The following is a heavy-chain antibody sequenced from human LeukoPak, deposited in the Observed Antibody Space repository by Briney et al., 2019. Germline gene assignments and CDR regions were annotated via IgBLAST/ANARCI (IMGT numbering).Heavy chain of an antibody. CDR1: GLTVSSHY. Sequence: GGSLRPSCAASGLTVSSHYMSWVRQAPGKGLVWVSRINSDGSSTSYADSVKGRFTISRDNAKNTLYLQMNSLRAEDTAVYYCARGQQQLPLWGQGTLVTVSS. J-gene: IGHJ4*02. CDR3: ARGQQQLPL. V-gene: IGHV3-74*01. CDR2: INSDGSST. D-gene: IGHD6-13*01.